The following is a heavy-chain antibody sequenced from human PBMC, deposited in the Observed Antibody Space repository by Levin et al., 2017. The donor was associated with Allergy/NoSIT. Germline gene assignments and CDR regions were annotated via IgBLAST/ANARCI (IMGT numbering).Heavy chain of an antibody. Sequence: PEGSLRLSCAASGLSFSDYGMHWVRQAPDSGLEWVALITSDGSNKFYADSVKGRFIISRDNSRNILYLELNSLRPDDTAVYYCASRGSFDHWGQGTLVTVSS. J-gene: IGHJ4*02. CDR3: ASRGSFDH. D-gene: IGHD3-10*01. CDR1: GLSFSDYG. V-gene: IGHV3-30*03. CDR2: ITSDGSNK.